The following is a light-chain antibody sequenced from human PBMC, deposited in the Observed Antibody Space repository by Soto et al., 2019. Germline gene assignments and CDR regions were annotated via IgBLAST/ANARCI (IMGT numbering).Light chain of an antibody. CDR1: QSVSSSY. Sequence: EIVLTQSPGTLSLSPGERATLSCRASQSVSSSYLAWYQQKPGQAPRLLIYGAFNRATGIPDRFSGSGSGTDFTLTFSRQEPEDFAVYYCQQYGDSPATFGPGTKVDIK. CDR3: QQYGDSPAT. J-gene: IGKJ3*01. V-gene: IGKV3-20*01. CDR2: GAF.